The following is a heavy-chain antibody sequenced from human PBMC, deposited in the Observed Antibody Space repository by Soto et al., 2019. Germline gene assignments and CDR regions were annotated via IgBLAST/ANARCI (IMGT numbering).Heavy chain of an antibody. CDR1: GFTFSSYE. V-gene: IGHV3-48*03. CDR3: AREWIVGATGDYYGMDV. D-gene: IGHD1-26*01. J-gene: IGHJ6*02. Sequence: EVQLVESGGGLVQPGGSLRLSCAASGFTFSSYEMNWVRQAPGKGLEWVSYISSSGSTIYYADYVKGRFTISRDNAKNSLYLQKNSLRAEDTAVYYCAREWIVGATGDYYGMDVWGQGTTVTVSS. CDR2: ISSSGSTI.